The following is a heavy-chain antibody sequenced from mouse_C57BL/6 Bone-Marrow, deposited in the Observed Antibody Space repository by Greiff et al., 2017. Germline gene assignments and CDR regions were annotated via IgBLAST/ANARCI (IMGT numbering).Heavy chain of an antibody. CDR1: GYTFTSYW. J-gene: IGHJ2*01. V-gene: IGHV1-69*01. D-gene: IGHD1-1*01. CDR3: ARESLYYYRALDY. Sequence: VQLQQPGAELVMPGASVKMSCKASGYTFTSYWMHWVKQRPGQGLEWIGEIDPSDSYTNYNQKFKGKSTLTVDKSSSTAYMQLISLTSEDSAVYYCARESLYYYRALDYWGQGTTLTVSS. CDR2: IDPSDSYT.